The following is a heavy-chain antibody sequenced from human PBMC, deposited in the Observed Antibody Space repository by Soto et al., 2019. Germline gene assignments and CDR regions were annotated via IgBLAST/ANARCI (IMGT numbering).Heavy chain of an antibody. CDR3: ASRPYSCGVFGLDP. CDR1: GGTFSSYT. V-gene: IGHV1-69*02. CDR2: LIPILGIA. J-gene: IGHJ5*02. Sequence: QVQLVQSGAAVKKPGSSVKVSCKASGGTFSSYTTSWVRQAPGQGLEWMGRLIPILGIANYAQKFQGRVTITADKSTSTAYMELSSLRYEDTAVYYCASRPYSCGVFGLDPWCQGTLVTVCS. D-gene: IGHD6-19*01.